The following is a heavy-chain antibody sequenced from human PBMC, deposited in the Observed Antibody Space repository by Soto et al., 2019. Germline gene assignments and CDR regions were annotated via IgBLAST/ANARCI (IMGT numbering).Heavy chain of an antibody. Sequence: SVKVSCKASGGTFSSYAISWVRQAPGQGLEWMGGIIPIFGTANYAQKFQGRVTITADESTSTAYMELSSLRSEDTAVYYCARALRIAARQKDYGMDVWGQGTTVTVSS. J-gene: IGHJ6*02. CDR3: ARALRIAARQKDYGMDV. D-gene: IGHD6-6*01. CDR1: GGTFSSYA. CDR2: IIPIFGTA. V-gene: IGHV1-69*13.